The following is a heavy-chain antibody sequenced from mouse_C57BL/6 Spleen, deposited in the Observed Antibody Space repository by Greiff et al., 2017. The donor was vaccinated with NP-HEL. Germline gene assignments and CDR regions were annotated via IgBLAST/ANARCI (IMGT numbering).Heavy chain of an antibody. CDR1: GYTFTSYW. V-gene: IGHV1-69*01. Sequence: QVQLQQPGAELVMPGASVKLSCKASGYTFTSYWMHWVKQRPGQGLEWIGEIDPSDSYTNYNQKFKGKSTLTVDKSSSTAYMQLSSLTSEDSAVYYSARQYGSSPFDYWGQGTTLTVSS. J-gene: IGHJ2*01. CDR3: ARQYGSSPFDY. CDR2: IDPSDSYT. D-gene: IGHD1-1*01.